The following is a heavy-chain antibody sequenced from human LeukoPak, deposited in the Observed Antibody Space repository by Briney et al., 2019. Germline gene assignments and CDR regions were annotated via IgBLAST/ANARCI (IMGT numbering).Heavy chain of an antibody. V-gene: IGHV1-46*01. CDR1: GYTFTSYY. D-gene: IGHD4-11*01. CDR2: INPSGGST. J-gene: IGHJ6*02. Sequence: ASVKVSCKASGYTFTSYYMHWVRQAPGQGLEWMGIINPSGGSTSYAQKFQGRVTMTRDTSTSTVYMELSSLRSEDTAVYYCARSKPLRGYYYYGMDVWGQGTTVTVSS. CDR3: ARSKPLRGYYYYGMDV.